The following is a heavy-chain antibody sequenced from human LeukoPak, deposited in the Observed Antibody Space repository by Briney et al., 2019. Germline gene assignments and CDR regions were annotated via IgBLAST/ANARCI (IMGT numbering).Heavy chain of an antibody. V-gene: IGHV3-23*01. CDR2: VSSNGGTT. D-gene: IGHD2-2*01. Sequence: GGSLRLSCAASGFTFNNYAMTWVRQAPGKGLEWLSTVSSNGGTTYYADSVKGRFTISRDNSKNTLSLQMNSLRAEDTAVYYCAKVGSVVIPATAGGHYWGQGTPVTVSS. CDR1: GFTFNNYA. CDR3: AKVGSVVIPATAGGHY. J-gene: IGHJ4*02.